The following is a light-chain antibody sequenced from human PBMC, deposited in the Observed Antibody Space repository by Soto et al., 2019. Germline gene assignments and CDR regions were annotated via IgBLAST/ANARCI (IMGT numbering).Light chain of an antibody. CDR1: QSVSNNY. CDR2: GSS. J-gene: IGKJ2*01. CDR3: QQYGSSPPYT. Sequence: EVILTQSPGTLSLSPGDRATLSCRASQSVSNNYLAWYQQKPGQAPRLLIFGSSDRATGIPDRFNGSGAGTDFTLTISRPELEEFALYYCQQYGSSPPYTFGQGSSWRS. V-gene: IGKV3-20*01.